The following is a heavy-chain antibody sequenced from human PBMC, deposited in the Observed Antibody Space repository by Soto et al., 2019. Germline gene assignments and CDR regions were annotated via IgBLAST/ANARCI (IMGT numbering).Heavy chain of an antibody. CDR3: AKDQDIVVVVAATPEYYGMDV. CDR2: LSYDGSNK. Sequence: QVQLVESGGGVVQPGRSLRLSCAASGFTFSSYGMHWVRQAPGKGLEWVAVLSYDGSNKYYAASVKGRFTISRDNSKNTLYLQMISRRADDTAVYYCAKDQDIVVVVAATPEYYGMDVWGQGTTVTVSS. D-gene: IGHD2-15*01. J-gene: IGHJ6*02. CDR1: GFTFSSYG. V-gene: IGHV3-30*18.